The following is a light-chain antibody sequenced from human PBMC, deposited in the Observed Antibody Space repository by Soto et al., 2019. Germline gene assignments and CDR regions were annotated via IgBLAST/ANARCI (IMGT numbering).Light chain of an antibody. V-gene: IGKV3-11*01. CDR2: DAS. J-gene: IGKJ5*01. CDR3: QQRSIWPT. Sequence: EIVLTQSPATLSLSPGERATLSCRASQSVSTFLAWYQQKPGQAPRLLIYDASSRATGIPARFSGSGSGTDFPLTISSQEHEDFAVYYCQQRSIWPTFGQGTRLEIK. CDR1: QSVSTF.